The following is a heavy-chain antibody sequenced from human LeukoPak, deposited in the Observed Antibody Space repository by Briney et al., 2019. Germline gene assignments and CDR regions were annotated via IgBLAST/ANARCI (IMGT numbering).Heavy chain of an antibody. D-gene: IGHD1-26*01. CDR2: IYHSGST. Sequence: PSETLSLTCAVSGYSISSGYYWGWIRQPPGKGLEWIGSIYHSGSTYYNPSLKSRVTISVDTSKNQFSLKLSFVTAADTAVYYCARQGGDYFDYWGQGTLVTVSS. CDR1: GYSISSGYY. J-gene: IGHJ4*02. V-gene: IGHV4-38-2*01. CDR3: ARQGGDYFDY.